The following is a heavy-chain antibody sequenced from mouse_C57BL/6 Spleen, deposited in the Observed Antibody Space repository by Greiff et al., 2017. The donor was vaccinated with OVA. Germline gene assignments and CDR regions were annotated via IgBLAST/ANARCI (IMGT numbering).Heavy chain of an antibody. CDR1: GYTFTDYY. V-gene: IGHV1-76*01. Sequence: QVQLQQSGAELVRPGASVQLSCKASGYTFTDYYINWVKQRPGQGLEWIARIYPGSGNTYYNEKFKGKATLTAEKSSSTAYMQLSSLTSEDSAVYFGAREGSLLRYPFAYWGQGTLVTVSA. J-gene: IGHJ3*01. CDR3: AREGSLLRYPFAY. CDR2: IYPGSGNT. D-gene: IGHD1-1*01.